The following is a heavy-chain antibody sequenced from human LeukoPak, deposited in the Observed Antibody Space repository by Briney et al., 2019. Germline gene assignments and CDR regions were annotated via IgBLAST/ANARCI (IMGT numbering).Heavy chain of an antibody. CDR2: INTDGSST. Sequence: GSLRLSCAASGFTFSSYWMHWVRQAPGKGLVWVSRINTDGSSTSYADSVKGRFTISRDNAKNTLYLQMNSLRAEDTAVYYCARFNYYDSSGYTHDAFDIWGQGTMVTVSS. V-gene: IGHV3-74*01. J-gene: IGHJ3*02. CDR3: ARFNYYDSSGYTHDAFDI. D-gene: IGHD3-22*01. CDR1: GFTFSSYW.